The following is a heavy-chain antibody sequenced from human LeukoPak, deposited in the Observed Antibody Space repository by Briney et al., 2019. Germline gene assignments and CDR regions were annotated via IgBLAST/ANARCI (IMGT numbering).Heavy chain of an antibody. V-gene: IGHV5-51*01. CDR2: IYLGDSYT. J-gene: IGHJ3*02. CDR1: GYSFTSYW. CDR3: ARRSGSDALDI. Sequence: RESLKISCQGSGYSFTSYWIAWVRQMPGQGLEWMRIIYLGDSYTTYSPSFQGQVTISADKSISTAYLQWRSLKASDTAMYYCARRSGSDALDIWGQGTMVTVSS. D-gene: IGHD3-10*01.